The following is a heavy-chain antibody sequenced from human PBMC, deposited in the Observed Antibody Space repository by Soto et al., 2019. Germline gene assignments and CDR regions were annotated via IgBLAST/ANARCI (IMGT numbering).Heavy chain of an antibody. CDR3: AQAAGYISTWFFDY. J-gene: IGHJ4*02. CDR1: GESVASNSAA. D-gene: IGHD6-13*01. V-gene: IGHV6-1*01. CDR2: TYYRSKWYN. Sequence: QTLSLTCVMSGESVASNSAAWNWIRPSPSRGLEWLGRTYYRSKWYNDYAVSVKSRITINPDTSKNQFSLQLNSATPEDTAVYYCAQAAGYISTWFFDYWGQGALVTVSS.